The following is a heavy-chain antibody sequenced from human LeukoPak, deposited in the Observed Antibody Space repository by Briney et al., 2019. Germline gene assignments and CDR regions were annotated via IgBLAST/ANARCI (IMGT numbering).Heavy chain of an antibody. J-gene: IGHJ4*02. CDR3: ARVFHYDSTAFLWGLLGY. V-gene: IGHV1-18*01. D-gene: IGHD3-22*01. CDR2: VSPFNGAT. CDR1: GYTFTTYG. Sequence: GASVKVSCTASGYTFTTYGISWVRQTPGQGLEWMGWVSPFNGATNYAQKFQGRVTMTTDTSTSTAYMELRSLRSDDTAVYYCARVFHYDSTAFLWGLLGYWGQGTLVTVSS.